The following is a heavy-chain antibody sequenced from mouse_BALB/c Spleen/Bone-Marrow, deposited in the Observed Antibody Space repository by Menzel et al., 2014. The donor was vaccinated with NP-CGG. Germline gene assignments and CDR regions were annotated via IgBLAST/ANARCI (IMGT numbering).Heavy chain of an antibody. J-gene: IGHJ1*01. CDR2: IYPGSGNT. D-gene: IGHD2-14*01. Sequence: QVQLQQSGPELVKPGASVKISCKASGYTFTDYYINWVKQRPGQGLEWIRWIYPGSGNTKYNEKFKGKATLTVDTSSSTAYMHLSSLTSEDTAIYFCARRRYDVGYFDVWGAGTTVTVSS. CDR1: GYTFTDYY. V-gene: IGHV1-84*02. CDR3: ARRRYDVGYFDV.